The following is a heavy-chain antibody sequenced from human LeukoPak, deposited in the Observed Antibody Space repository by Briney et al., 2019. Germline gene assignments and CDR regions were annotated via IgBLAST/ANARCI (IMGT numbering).Heavy chain of an antibody. CDR3: ARDLGDYVWGSYRSYYFDY. CDR2: INPNSGGT. Sequence: ASVKVSCKASGYTFTGYYMHWVRQAPGQGLEWMGRINPNSGGTNYAQKFQGRVTMTGDTSISTAYMELSRLRSDDTAVYYCARDLGDYVWGSYRSYYFDYWGQGTLVTVSS. D-gene: IGHD3-16*02. V-gene: IGHV1-2*06. J-gene: IGHJ4*02. CDR1: GYTFTGYY.